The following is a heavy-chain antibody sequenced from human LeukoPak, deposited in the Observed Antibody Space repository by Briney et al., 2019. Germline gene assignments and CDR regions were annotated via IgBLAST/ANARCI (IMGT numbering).Heavy chain of an antibody. Sequence: GEALKIPCKGSGYSFTSYWIGWVRQMPGKRLEWMGVSYPGDSDSRYSPSFQGQVTISADKSISTASLQWRSLKASDTAMYYWARLIGYCSGGSCDNRIDYWGQGTLVTVSS. CDR3: ARLIGYCSGGSCDNRIDY. CDR2: SYPGDSDS. J-gene: IGHJ4*02. V-gene: IGHV5-51*01. D-gene: IGHD2-15*01. CDR1: GYSFTSYW.